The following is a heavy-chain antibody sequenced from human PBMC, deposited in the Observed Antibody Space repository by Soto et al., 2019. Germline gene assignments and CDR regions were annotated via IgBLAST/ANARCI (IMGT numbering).Heavy chain of an antibody. D-gene: IGHD6-13*01. CDR1: GGSISSSSYY. V-gene: IGHV4-39*01. CDR3: ATQREGAAAGMRWFDP. J-gene: IGHJ5*02. Sequence: PSETLSLTCTVSGGSISSSSYYWGWIRQPPGKGLEWIGSIYYSGSTYYNPSLKSRVTISVDTSKNQFSLKLSSVTAADTAVYYCATQREGAAAGMRWFDPWGQGTLVTVSS. CDR2: IYYSGST.